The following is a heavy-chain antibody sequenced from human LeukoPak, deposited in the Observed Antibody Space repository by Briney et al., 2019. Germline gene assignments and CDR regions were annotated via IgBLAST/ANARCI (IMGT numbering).Heavy chain of an antibody. CDR1: GFTFSSYW. J-gene: IGHJ6*03. CDR2: IKQDGSEK. V-gene: IGHV3-7*03. CDR3: ARLGLDYYYYYYMDV. Sequence: GGSLRLSCAASGFTFSSYWMSWVRQAPGKGLEWVANIKQDGSEKYYVDSVKGRFTISRDNAKNSLYLQMNSLRAEDTAVYYCARLGLDYYYYYYMDVWGKGTTVTISS. D-gene: IGHD1-26*01.